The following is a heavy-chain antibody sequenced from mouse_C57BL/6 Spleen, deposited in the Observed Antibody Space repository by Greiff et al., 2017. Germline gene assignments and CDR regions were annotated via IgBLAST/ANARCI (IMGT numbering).Heavy chain of an antibody. D-gene: IGHD2-2*01. CDR3: GRRAYGYEGFAMDY. CDR2: IDPANGNT. Sequence: EVQLQQSVAELVRPGASVKLSCTASGFNITNTYMHWVKQRTEQGLEWIGRIDPANGNTKYAPKFQGKATITADTSSNTAYLQHSSLTSEDAAMYYCGRRAYGYEGFAMDYWGQGTSVTVSS. CDR1: GFNITNTY. V-gene: IGHV14-3*01. J-gene: IGHJ4*01.